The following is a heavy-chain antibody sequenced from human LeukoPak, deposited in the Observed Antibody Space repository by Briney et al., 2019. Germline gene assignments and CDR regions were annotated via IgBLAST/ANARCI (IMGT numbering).Heavy chain of an antibody. Sequence: PSETLSLTCTVSGGSISNYYWTWIRQPPGKGLEWIGDIYYSGSTNYNPSPLNRRTTFVDTYKNQLTLKVSSVTAEDTAAYYCASAGRNWDNGYQFDYWGQGILVTVSS. CDR1: GGSISNYY. V-gene: IGHV4-59*12. CDR2: IYYSGST. J-gene: IGHJ4*02. D-gene: IGHD1/OR15-1a*01. CDR3: ASAGRNWDNGYQFDY.